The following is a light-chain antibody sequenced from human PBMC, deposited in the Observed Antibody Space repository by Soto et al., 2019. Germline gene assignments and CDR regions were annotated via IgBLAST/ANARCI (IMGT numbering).Light chain of an antibody. CDR1: TSDVGTYNY. J-gene: IGLJ1*01. CDR3: SSYRSSSTYV. V-gene: IGLV2-14*01. Sequence: QSALTQPASVSGSPGQSITISCTGTTSDVGTYNYVSWYQQYPGKAPKLIIYEVNNRPSGVSNRFSGSKSGNTASLTVSGLQAEDEADYYCSSYRSSSTYVFGTGTKLTVL. CDR2: EVN.